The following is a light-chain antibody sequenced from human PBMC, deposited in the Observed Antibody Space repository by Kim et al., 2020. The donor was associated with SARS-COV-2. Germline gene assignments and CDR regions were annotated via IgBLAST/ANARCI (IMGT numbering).Light chain of an antibody. Sequence: PGERATLFCRTSQSVGSDYLAWYQQKPGQAPRLLIYGTSGRATGIPDRFSGSGSGTDFTLTISRLEPEDFAVFYCQQYDTSPWTFGQGTKVDIK. J-gene: IGKJ1*01. V-gene: IGKV3-20*01. CDR3: QQYDTSPWT. CDR1: QSVGSDY. CDR2: GTS.